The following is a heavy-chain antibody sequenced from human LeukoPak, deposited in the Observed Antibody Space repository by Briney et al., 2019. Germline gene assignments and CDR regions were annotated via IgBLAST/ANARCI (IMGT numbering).Heavy chain of an antibody. J-gene: IGHJ6*03. D-gene: IGHD3-10*01. V-gene: IGHV3-73*01. CDR3: TRHSRYYGSGDYYYMDV. CDR2: IRSKANSYAT. CDR1: GFTFSGSA. Sequence: GGSLRLSCAASGFTFSGSAMHWVRQASGKGLEWVGRIRSKANSYATAYAASVKGRFTISRDDSKNTAYLQMNSLKTEDTAVYYCTRHSRYYGSGDYYYMDVWGKGTTVTVSS.